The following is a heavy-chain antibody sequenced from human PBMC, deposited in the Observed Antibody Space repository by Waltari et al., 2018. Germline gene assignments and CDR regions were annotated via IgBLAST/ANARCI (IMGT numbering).Heavy chain of an antibody. Sequence: QVQLQESGPGLVKPSETLSLTCTVSGDSINSYFWSWVRQPPGKGLEWIGYVYHSGGTKYNPSLKSRVTILVDTSKNQCSLRLSSVTAADTAVYYCARDSEAYYFDYWGQGTLVTVSS. CDR3: ARDSEAYYFDY. CDR1: GDSINSYF. V-gene: IGHV4-59*01. J-gene: IGHJ4*02. CDR2: VYHSGGT.